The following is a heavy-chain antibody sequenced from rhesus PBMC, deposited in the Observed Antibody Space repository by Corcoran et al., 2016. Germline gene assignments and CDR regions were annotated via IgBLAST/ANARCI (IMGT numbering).Heavy chain of an antibody. CDR2: IYGSGSST. D-gene: IGHD2-21*01. CDR3: ARGCTGSGCYGGFDY. Sequence: QLQLQESGPGLVKPSETLSVTCAVSGGSISSSYWSWIRQAPGKGLEWIGYIYGSGSSTNYNPSLKSRVTLSVDTSKNQLSLKLSYVTTADTAVYYCARGCTGSGCYGGFDYWGQGVLVTVSS. V-gene: IGHV4-169*01. CDR1: GGSISSSY. J-gene: IGHJ4*01.